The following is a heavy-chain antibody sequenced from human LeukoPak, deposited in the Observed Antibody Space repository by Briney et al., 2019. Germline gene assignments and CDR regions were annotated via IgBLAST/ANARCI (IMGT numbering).Heavy chain of an antibody. CDR2: IYYSGST. V-gene: IGHV4-39*01. CDR3: ARASGVTIFGVVIPKQTTGWFDP. Sequence: PSETLSLTCTVSGGSISSSVYYWGWIRQPPGKGLEWIGNIYYSGSTYYNPSLKGRVTISVDTSKNQFSLKLTSVTAADTAVYYCARASGVTIFGVVIPKQTTGWFDPWGQGTLVTVSS. J-gene: IGHJ5*02. D-gene: IGHD3-3*01. CDR1: GGSISSSVYY.